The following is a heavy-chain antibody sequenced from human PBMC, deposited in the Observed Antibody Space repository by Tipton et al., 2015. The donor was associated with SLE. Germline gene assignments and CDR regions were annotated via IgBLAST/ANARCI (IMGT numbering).Heavy chain of an antibody. J-gene: IGHJ4*02. Sequence: SLRLSCAASGFTFSSYGMHWVRQAPGKGLEWVAFISYDGNNIYYADSMKGRLTISRDNAKNTLYLQMNSLRAEDTAVYYCARDLYYYDSSGPYWGQGTLVTVSS. D-gene: IGHD3-22*01. V-gene: IGHV3-30*03. CDR3: ARDLYYYDSSGPY. CDR1: GFTFSSYG. CDR2: ISYDGNNI.